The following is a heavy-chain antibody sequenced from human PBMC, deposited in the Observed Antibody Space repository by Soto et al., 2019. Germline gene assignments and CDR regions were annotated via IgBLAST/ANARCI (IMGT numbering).Heavy chain of an antibody. V-gene: IGHV3-30*18. D-gene: IGHD2-8*01. CDR3: AKDPKCCTLGSHFLDNWLDP. CDR1: GFTFSNYG. J-gene: IGHJ5*02. Sequence: GGSLRLSCAASGFTFSNYGMHWVRQTPGKGLEWVAVISYDGSHQFYTDSVKGRFTISRDNSKNTLYLQMNSLKTEDTAMYYCAKDPKCCTLGSHFLDNWLDPWGQGTMVTVYS. CDR2: ISYDGSHQ.